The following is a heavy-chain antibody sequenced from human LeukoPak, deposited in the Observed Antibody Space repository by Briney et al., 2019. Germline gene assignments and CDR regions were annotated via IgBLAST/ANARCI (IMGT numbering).Heavy chain of an antibody. CDR2: IYHSGST. Sequence: SETLSLTCAVSGGSISRSDWWSWVRQPPGKGLEWIGEIYHSGSTNYNPSLKSRVTTSVDKSKNQFSLKLSSVTAADTAVYFCARDVEGYCSGGTCYSAYFQHWGQGTLVTVSS. CDR3: ARDVEGYCSGGTCYSAYFQH. CDR1: GGSISRSDW. J-gene: IGHJ1*01. D-gene: IGHD2-15*01. V-gene: IGHV4-4*02.